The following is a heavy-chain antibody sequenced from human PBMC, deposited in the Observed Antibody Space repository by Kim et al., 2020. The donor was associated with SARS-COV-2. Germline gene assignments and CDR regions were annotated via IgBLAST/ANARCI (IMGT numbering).Heavy chain of an antibody. V-gene: IGHV3-30*01. Sequence: ADYVKSRCTITRDNSKNTLYLQMISLRAEDAAVYYCARDGGPDYGDYYFDYWGQGTLVTVSS. CDR3: ARDGGPDYGDYYFDY. D-gene: IGHD4-17*01. J-gene: IGHJ4*02.